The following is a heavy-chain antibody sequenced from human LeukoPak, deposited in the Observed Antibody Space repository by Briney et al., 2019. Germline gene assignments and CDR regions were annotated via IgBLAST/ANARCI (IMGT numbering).Heavy chain of an antibody. CDR3: ARGLHITLSGWYFDL. D-gene: IGHD2-21*01. J-gene: IGHJ2*01. V-gene: IGHV3-48*01. Sequence: GGSLRLSCAASGFTLSDFNMNWVRQAPGKGLEWVSYISSSSSTMSYADSVKGRFTISRDNARNSLYLQMNSLRAEDTAVYYRARGLHITLSGWYFDLWGRGTLVTVSS. CDR1: GFTLSDFN. CDR2: ISSSSSTM.